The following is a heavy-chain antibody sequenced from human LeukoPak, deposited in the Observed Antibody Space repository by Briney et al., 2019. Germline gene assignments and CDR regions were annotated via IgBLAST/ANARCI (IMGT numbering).Heavy chain of an antibody. D-gene: IGHD3-10*01. CDR2: INYSGST. V-gene: IGHV4-59*01. Sequence: SETLSLTCTGSGVTISSYYWSWIRQPPGNGLEGIGYINYSGSTNYNPSLKSRVTISVDTSNNQFSLKLSSVTAAATAVYYCARVGPTNYRVRGVIKDFYGMDVGSQGSTVTVSS. J-gene: IGHJ6*02. CDR1: GVTISSYY. CDR3: ARVGPTNYRVRGVIKDFYGMDV.